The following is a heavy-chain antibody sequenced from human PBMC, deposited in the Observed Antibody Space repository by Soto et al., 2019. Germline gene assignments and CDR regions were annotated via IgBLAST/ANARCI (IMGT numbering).Heavy chain of an antibody. Sequence: SQTLSLTCAISGDSVSSNSSAWNWISQSPSRGLEWLGRTYYRSKWYNDYAVSVKSRITINPDTSKNQFSLQLNSVTPEDTAVYYCAREQVVPAARWLGSGFDYWGQATLVTVSS. CDR1: GDSVSSNSSA. V-gene: IGHV6-1*01. CDR2: TYYRSKWYN. J-gene: IGHJ4*02. D-gene: IGHD2-2*01. CDR3: AREQVVPAARWLGSGFDY.